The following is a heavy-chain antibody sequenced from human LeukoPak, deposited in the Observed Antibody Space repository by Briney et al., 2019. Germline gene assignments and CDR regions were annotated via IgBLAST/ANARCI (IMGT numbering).Heavy chain of an antibody. J-gene: IGHJ4*02. CDR2: IYYTGTT. D-gene: IGHD1-7*01. CDR1: GDSISSYY. Sequence: PSETLSLTCTVSGDSISSYYWSWIRQPPGKGLEWIGYIYYTGTTNYNPSLKSRLTISVDTSKSQFSLRLSSVTAADTAVYYCARRLTTGTNDYWGQITVATFSS. CDR3: ARRLTTGTNDY. V-gene: IGHV4-59*08.